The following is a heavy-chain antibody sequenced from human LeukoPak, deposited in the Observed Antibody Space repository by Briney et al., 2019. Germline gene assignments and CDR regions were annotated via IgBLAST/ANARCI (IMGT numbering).Heavy chain of an antibody. CDR2: ISGGST. CDR3: ARPLESRLRTAVAGTALGY. D-gene: IGHD6-19*01. Sequence: PGGSLRLSCAASGFTVSSNEMSWVRQAPGKGLEWVSSISGGSTYYADSVKGRFTISRDNSKNTLYLQMNSLRAEDTAVYYCARPLESRLRTAVAGTALGYWGQGTLVTVSS. J-gene: IGHJ4*02. CDR1: GFTVSSNE. V-gene: IGHV3-38*03.